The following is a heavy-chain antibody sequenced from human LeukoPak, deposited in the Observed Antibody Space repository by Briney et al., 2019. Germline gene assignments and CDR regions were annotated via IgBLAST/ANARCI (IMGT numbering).Heavy chain of an antibody. Sequence: ASVKVSCKASGYTFTGYYMHWVRQAPGQGLEWMGWINPNSGGTNYAQKFQGRVTMTRDTSISTAYMELSRLRSDDTAVYYYARGNSGSYYGYAFDIWGQGTMVTVSS. CDR1: GYTFTGYY. CDR3: ARGNSGSYYGYAFDI. CDR2: INPNSGGT. J-gene: IGHJ3*02. V-gene: IGHV1-2*02. D-gene: IGHD1-26*01.